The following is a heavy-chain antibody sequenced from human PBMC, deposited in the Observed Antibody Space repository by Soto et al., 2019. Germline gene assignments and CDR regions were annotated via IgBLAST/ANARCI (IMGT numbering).Heavy chain of an antibody. CDR1: GFTFSSHW. D-gene: IGHD5-12*01. V-gene: IGHV3-74*01. CDR3: TRGASGYGNFDS. CDR2: VSDDGSVT. J-gene: IGHJ4*02. Sequence: GGSLRLSCAASGFTFSSHWMHWVRLAPGKGLLWVSRVSDDGSVTNYADSVEGRFTISRDNAKNRLYLQMNSLRDEDTAVYFCTRGASGYGNFDSWGQGTLVTVSS.